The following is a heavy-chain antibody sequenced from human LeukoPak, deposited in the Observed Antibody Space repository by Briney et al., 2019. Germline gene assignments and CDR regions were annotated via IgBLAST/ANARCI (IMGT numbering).Heavy chain of an antibody. CDR2: IYYRSKWYN. J-gene: IGHJ4*02. V-gene: IGHV6-1*01. CDR1: GDSVSSNSAA. D-gene: IGHD3-16*02. Sequence: SQTLSLTCAISGDSVSSNSAAWNWIRQSPSRGLEWLGRIYYRSKWYNDYAVSVKSRITINPDTSKNQFSVKLSSVTAADTAVYYCERGAYRPYVWGKYRTCAYYFDYWGKGTLVTVSS. CDR3: ERGAYRPYVWGKYRTCAYYFDY.